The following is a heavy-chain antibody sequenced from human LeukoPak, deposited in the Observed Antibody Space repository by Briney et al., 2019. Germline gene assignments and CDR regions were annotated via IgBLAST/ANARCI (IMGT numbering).Heavy chain of an antibody. Sequence: PGGSLRLSCAASGFTFSSYAMSWVRQAPGKGLEWVSDISGSGGRTYYADSVKGRFTISRDNSKNTLYLQMNSLRAEDTAVYYCAKDQGGGGGSYISPNYFDYWGQGTLVTVSS. CDR1: GFTFSSYA. CDR3: AKDQGGGGGSYISPNYFDY. D-gene: IGHD1-26*01. V-gene: IGHV3-23*01. J-gene: IGHJ4*02. CDR2: ISGSGGRT.